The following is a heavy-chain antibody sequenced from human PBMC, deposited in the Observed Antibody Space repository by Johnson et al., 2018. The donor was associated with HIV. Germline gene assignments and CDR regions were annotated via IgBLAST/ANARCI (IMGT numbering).Heavy chain of an antibody. CDR2: IKSKTDGETT. CDR3: TTDPTSILWFREVGRDAFDI. D-gene: IGHD3-10*01. V-gene: IGHV3-15*01. J-gene: IGHJ3*02. Sequence: VQLVESGGGLVKPGGSLRLSCAASGFTFSNAWMSWVRQAPGKGLEWVGRIKSKTDGETTDYAAPVKGRFTISRDDSKNTLYLQMNSLKTEDTDVYYCTTDPTSILWFREVGRDAFDIWGQGTMVTVSS. CDR1: GFTFSNAW.